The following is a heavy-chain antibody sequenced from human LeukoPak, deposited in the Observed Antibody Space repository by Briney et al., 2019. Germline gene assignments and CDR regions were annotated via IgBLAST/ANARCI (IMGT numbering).Heavy chain of an antibody. J-gene: IGHJ3*02. V-gene: IGHV4-59*12. Sequence: KPSETLSLTCTVSGGSISSYYWSWIRQPPGKGLEWSGYIYYSGSTNYNPSLKSRVTISVDTSKNQFSLKLSSVTAADTAVYYCARLRLEVGATTWYDAFDIWGQGTMVTVSS. D-gene: IGHD1-26*01. CDR1: GGSISSYY. CDR2: IYYSGST. CDR3: ARLRLEVGATTWYDAFDI.